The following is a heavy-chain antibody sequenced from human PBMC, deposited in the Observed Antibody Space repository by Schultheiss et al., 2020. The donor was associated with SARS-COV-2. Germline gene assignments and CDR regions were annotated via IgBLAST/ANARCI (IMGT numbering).Heavy chain of an antibody. CDR3: ARVYYDSDYLDY. Sequence: GGSLRLSCAASGFTFSNAWMNWVRQAPGKGLEWVAVISYDGSNKYYADSVKGRFTISRDNSKNTLYLQMNSLRAEDTAVYYCARVYYDSDYLDYWGQGTLVTVSS. V-gene: IGHV3-30*03. CDR2: ISYDGSNK. CDR1: GFTFSNAW. J-gene: IGHJ4*02. D-gene: IGHD3-22*01.